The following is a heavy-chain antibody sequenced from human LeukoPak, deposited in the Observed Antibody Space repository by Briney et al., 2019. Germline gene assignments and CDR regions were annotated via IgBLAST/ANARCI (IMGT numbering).Heavy chain of an antibody. CDR2: INSDGSST. J-gene: IGHJ5*02. Sequence: GGSLRLSCASSGCTYSSYWMHWVRQAPGRELVWVSRINSDGSSTSYGDSVKGRFTISRDNAKNTLYLQMNSLRAEDTAVYYCARVIAVAGDNWFDPWGQGTLVTVSS. D-gene: IGHD6-19*01. CDR3: ARVIAVAGDNWFDP. V-gene: IGHV3-74*01. CDR1: GCTYSSYW.